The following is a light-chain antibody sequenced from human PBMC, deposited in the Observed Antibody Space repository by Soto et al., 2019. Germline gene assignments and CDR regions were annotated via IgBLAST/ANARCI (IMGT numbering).Light chain of an antibody. CDR3: SSYTSSSTPG. V-gene: IGLV2-14*01. CDR2: EVS. Sequence: QSALTQPASVSGSPGQSITISCTGTSSDVGGNTYVSWYQQHPGKAPKLMIYEVSNRPSGVSNRFSGSKSGNTASLTISGLQAEDEAGYYCSSYTSSSTPGFGTGTKRTVL. J-gene: IGLJ1*01. CDR1: SSDVGGNTY.